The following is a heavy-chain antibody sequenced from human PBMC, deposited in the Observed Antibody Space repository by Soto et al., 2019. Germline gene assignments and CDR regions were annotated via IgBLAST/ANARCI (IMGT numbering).Heavy chain of an antibody. J-gene: IGHJ5*02. CDR3: ARDMHSSSWYGVYNWFDP. Sequence: QVQLQESGPGLVKPSRTLSLTCTVSGGSISSGGYYWSWIRQHPGKGLEWIGYIYYSGSTYYNPSLKSRVTISVDTSKNQFSLKLSSVTAADTAVYYCARDMHSSSWYGVYNWFDPWGQGTLVTVSS. D-gene: IGHD6-13*01. CDR1: GGSISSGGYY. CDR2: IYYSGST. V-gene: IGHV4-31*03.